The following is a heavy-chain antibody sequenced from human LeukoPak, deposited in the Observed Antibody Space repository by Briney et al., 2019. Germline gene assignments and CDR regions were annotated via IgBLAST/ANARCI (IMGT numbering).Heavy chain of an antibody. CDR1: GFTFSSYA. J-gene: IGHJ4*02. V-gene: IGHV3-23*01. CDR2: ISGSGGST. D-gene: IGHD3-10*01. CDR3: AKDTRYYYGSGSNVDY. Sequence: GGSLRLSCAASGFTFSSYAMSWVRQAPGKGLEWVSAISGSGGSTYYADSVKGRFTTSRDNSKNTLYLQMNSLRAEDTAVYYCAKDTRYYYGSGSNVDYWGQGTLVTVSS.